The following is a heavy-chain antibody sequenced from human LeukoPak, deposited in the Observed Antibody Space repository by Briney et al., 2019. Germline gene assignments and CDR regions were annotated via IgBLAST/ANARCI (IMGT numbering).Heavy chain of an antibody. CDR2: IYHSGST. Sequence: SETLSLTCAVSGGSISSGGYSWSWIRQPPGKGLEWIGYIYHSGSTYYNPSLKSRVTISVDRSKNQFSLKLSSVTAADTAVYYCARGGVDYYGSGSYYWAFDIWGQGTMVTVSS. D-gene: IGHD3-10*01. CDR3: ARGGVDYYGSGSYYWAFDI. CDR1: GGSISSGGYS. V-gene: IGHV4-30-2*01. J-gene: IGHJ3*02.